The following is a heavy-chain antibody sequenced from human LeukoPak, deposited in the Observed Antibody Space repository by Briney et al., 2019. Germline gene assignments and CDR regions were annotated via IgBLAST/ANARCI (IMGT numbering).Heavy chain of an antibody. V-gene: IGHV4-34*01. J-gene: IGHJ4*02. CDR1: GGSFSAYY. CDR2: IHPSGTI. CDR3: ARGTDRSKVAY. Sequence: SETLSLTCAVYGGSFSAYYWSWIRQPPGKGLEWIGEIHPSGTINYSPSLQSRLIISADTSKNQFSLNLSSVTAADTAVYYRARGTDRSKVAYWGQGTLVTVSS. D-gene: IGHD3-22*01.